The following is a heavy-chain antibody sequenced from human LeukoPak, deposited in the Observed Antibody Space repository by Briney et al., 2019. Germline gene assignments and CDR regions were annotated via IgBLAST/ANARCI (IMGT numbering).Heavy chain of an antibody. V-gene: IGHV3-23*01. J-gene: IGHJ4*02. D-gene: IGHD6-19*01. Sequence: PGGSLRLSCAVSGFTFSDHYMDWVRQAPGKGLEWVSGISAIGDRTYYADSVKGRFTISRDNSKSALFLQMISLRAEDTAVYYCAKDAPRGSGWFFLDYWGQGTLVTVSS. CDR3: AKDAPRGSGWFFLDY. CDR2: ISAIGDRT. CDR1: GFTFSDHY.